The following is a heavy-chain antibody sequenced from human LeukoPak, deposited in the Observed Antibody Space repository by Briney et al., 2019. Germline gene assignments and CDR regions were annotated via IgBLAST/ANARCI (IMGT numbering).Heavy chain of an antibody. J-gene: IGHJ6*02. CDR3: ARAPGSSWPLAVVYYGMDV. D-gene: IGHD6-13*01. Sequence: ASVKVSCKASGYTFTNYDINWVRQATGQGLEWMGWMNPNSGNTGYAQKFQGRVTMTRNTSISTAYMELSSLRSEDTAVYYCARAPGSSWPLAVVYYGMDVWGQGTTVTVSS. CDR1: GYTFTNYD. CDR2: MNPNSGNT. V-gene: IGHV1-8*01.